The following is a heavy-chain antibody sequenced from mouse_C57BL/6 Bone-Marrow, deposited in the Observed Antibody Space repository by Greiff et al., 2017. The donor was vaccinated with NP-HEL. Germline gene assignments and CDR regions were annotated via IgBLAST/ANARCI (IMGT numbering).Heavy chain of an antibody. CDR2: INYDGSST. D-gene: IGHD3-2*02. V-gene: IGHV5-16*01. CDR3: ARVDSSGCYYAMDY. Sequence: EVKLVESEGGLVQPGSSMKLSCTASGFTFSDYYMAWVRQVPEKGLEWVANINYDGSSTYYLDSLKSRFIISRDNAKNILYLQMSSLKSEDTATYYCARVDSSGCYYAMDYWGQGTSVTVSS. J-gene: IGHJ4*01. CDR1: GFTFSDYY.